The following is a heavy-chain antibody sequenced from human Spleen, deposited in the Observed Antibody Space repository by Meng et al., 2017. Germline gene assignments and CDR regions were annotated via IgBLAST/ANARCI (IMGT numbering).Heavy chain of an antibody. J-gene: IGHJ4*02. V-gene: IGHV3-23*01. Sequence: GESLKISCTASGFTFNNYGMNWVRQAPGKGLEWVSVISGSGDNTYYADSVKGRFTISRDNSKNTLYLQMNSLRAEDTGIYYCARELVVAGTFDYWGQGTVVTVSS. CDR3: ARELVVAGTFDY. CDR1: GFTFNNYG. CDR2: ISGSGDNT. D-gene: IGHD6-19*01.